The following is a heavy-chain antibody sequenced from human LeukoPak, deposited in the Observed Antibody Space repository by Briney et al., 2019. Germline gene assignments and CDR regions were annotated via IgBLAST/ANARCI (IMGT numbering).Heavy chain of an antibody. CDR2: IISSGNTI. CDR3: AKELTPDRSGFDAFDI. D-gene: IGHD3-22*01. Sequence: PGGSLRLSCAASGFTFSDYEMDWVRQAQGKGLEGGSYIISSGNTIYYADSVKGRFTISRDNAKNSLYLQMNSMRDEDTAVYYCAKELTPDRSGFDAFDIWGQGTMVTVSS. V-gene: IGHV3-48*03. CDR1: GFTFSDYE. J-gene: IGHJ3*02.